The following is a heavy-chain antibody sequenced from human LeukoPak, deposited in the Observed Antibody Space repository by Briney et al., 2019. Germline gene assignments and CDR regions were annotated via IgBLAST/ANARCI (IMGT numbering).Heavy chain of an antibody. CDR3: ARDLSGVTGYTYGRGTDY. CDR1: GFTFSSYW. D-gene: IGHD5-18*01. CDR2: IKKDGSEK. Sequence: GGSLRLSCAASGFTFSSYWMSWVRQAPGKGLEWVANIKKDGSEKYYVDSVKGRFTISRDNAKTSLYLQMNSLRAEDTAVYYCARDLSGVTGYTYGRGTDYWGQGTLVTVSS. J-gene: IGHJ4*02. V-gene: IGHV3-7*01.